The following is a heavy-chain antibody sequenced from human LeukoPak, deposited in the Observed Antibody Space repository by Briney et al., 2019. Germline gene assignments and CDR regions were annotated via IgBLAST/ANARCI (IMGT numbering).Heavy chain of an antibody. CDR1: GGSISSYY. Sequence: PSETLSLTCTVSGGSISSYYWSWIRQPAGKGLEWIGRIYTSGSTNYNPSLKSRVTMSVDTSKNQFSLKLSSVTAADTAVYYCAREYLGGTMIVARAFDIWGQGTMVTVSS. CDR2: IYTSGST. J-gene: IGHJ3*02. D-gene: IGHD3-22*01. CDR3: AREYLGGTMIVARAFDI. V-gene: IGHV4-4*07.